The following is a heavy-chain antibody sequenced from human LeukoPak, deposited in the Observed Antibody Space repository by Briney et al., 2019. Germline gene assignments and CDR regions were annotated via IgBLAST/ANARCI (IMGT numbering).Heavy chain of an antibody. D-gene: IGHD6-6*01. CDR2: ISSSGSTI. CDR1: GFTFSSYE. CDR3: ARVSSQYSSSSDYYYGMDV. J-gene: IGHJ6*02. Sequence: GGSLRLSCAASGFTFSSYEMNWVRQAPGKGLEWVSYISSSGSTIYYADSVKGRFTIPRDNAKNSLYLQMNSLRAEDTAVYYCARVSSQYSSSSDYYYGMDVWGQGTTVTVSS. V-gene: IGHV3-48*03.